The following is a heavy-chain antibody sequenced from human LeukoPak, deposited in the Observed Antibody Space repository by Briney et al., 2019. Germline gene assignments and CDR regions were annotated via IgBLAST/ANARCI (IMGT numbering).Heavy chain of an antibody. Sequence: SVKVSCKASGGTFSSYAISWVRQAPGQGLEWMGGIIPIFGTANYAQKFQGRVTTTADESTSTAYMELSSLRSEDTAVYYCARNRYNWNDNYFDYWGQGTLVTVSS. J-gene: IGHJ4*02. D-gene: IGHD1-20*01. CDR2: IIPIFGTA. CDR3: ARNRYNWNDNYFDY. V-gene: IGHV1-69*13. CDR1: GGTFSSYA.